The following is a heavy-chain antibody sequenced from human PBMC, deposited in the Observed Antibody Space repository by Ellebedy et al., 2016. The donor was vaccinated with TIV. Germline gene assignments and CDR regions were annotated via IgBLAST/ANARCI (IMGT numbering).Heavy chain of an antibody. V-gene: IGHV4-34*01. Sequence: SETLSLXXAVSGGSFSAFYWTWIRQPPGKGLEWIGEIYHSGSIYYNPSLKSRVTISVDTSKNQFSLRLSSVTAADTAVYFCGRLARINLARGLHRPPPIAGYIDVWGKGTTVTVSS. CDR3: GRLARINLARGLHRPPPIAGYIDV. D-gene: IGHD3-10*01. CDR1: GGSFSAFY. J-gene: IGHJ6*04. CDR2: IYHSGSI.